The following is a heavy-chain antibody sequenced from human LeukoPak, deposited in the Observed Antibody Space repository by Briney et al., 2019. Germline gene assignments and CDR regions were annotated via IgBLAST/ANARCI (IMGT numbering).Heavy chain of an antibody. CDR3: ARDKKSGESSEIDY. D-gene: IGHD3-10*01. CDR2: IWYDGSNK. Sequence: GGTLRLYCAGSGFTFSSYEMHVVRQAPGKGMEWVEVIWYDGSNKYYADSVKGRFTVSRDNAKNTLNLQMNSLRAEDTAVYYCARDKKSGESSEIDYWGQGTLVTVSS. V-gene: IGHV3-33*01. J-gene: IGHJ4*02. CDR1: GFTFSSYE.